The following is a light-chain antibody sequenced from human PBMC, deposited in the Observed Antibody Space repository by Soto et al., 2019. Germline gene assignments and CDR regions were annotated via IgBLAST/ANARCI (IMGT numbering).Light chain of an antibody. CDR2: EVS. Sequence: QSALTQPASVSGSPGQSITISCTGTSSDVGSYNLVSWYQQHPGKAPKLMIYEVSKRPSGVSNRFSGSKFGNTASLTISGLQDEDEADYYCCSYAGSSTLVFGGGTKLTVL. V-gene: IGLV2-23*02. CDR3: CSYAGSSTLV. CDR1: SSDVGSYNL. J-gene: IGLJ2*01.